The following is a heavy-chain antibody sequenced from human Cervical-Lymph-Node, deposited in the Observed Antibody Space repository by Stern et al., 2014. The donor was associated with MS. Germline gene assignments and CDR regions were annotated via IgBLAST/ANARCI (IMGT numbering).Heavy chain of an antibody. CDR1: GYNFTDYG. CDR3: ARTGTVVTSGYYYRMDV. Sequence: QVQLVQSGAEVKKPGASVKVSCKTAGYNFTDYGIIWVRQAPGQRLEWMGWINTGNGNRRYSQKIQGRVTITRDTSASTAYMELSSLRSEDTAVYYCARTGTVVTSGYYYRMDVWGQGTTVTVSS. V-gene: IGHV1-3*04. CDR2: INTGNGNR. J-gene: IGHJ6*02. D-gene: IGHD4-23*01.